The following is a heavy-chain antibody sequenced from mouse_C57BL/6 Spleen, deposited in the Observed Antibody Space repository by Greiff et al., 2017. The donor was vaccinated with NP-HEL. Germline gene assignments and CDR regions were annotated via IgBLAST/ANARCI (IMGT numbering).Heavy chain of an antibody. V-gene: IGHV1-80*01. D-gene: IGHD2-4*01. J-gene: IGHJ2*01. CDR3: ARWGYDYDENY. CDR2: IYPGDGDT. Sequence: VQLQQSGAELVKPGASVKISCKASGYAFSSYWMNWVKQRPGKGLEWIGQIYPGDGDTNYNGKFKGKATLTADKSSSTAYMQLSSLTSEDSAVYFCARWGYDYDENYWGQGTTLTVSS. CDR1: GYAFSSYW.